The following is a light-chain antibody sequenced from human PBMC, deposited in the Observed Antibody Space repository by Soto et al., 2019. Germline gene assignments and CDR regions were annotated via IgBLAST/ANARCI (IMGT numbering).Light chain of an antibody. CDR1: SSDVGGYNY. CDR3: SSYTSSSTRV. CDR2: DVN. J-gene: IGLJ1*01. V-gene: IGLV2-14*01. Sequence: QSALTQPASVSGSPGQSITISCTGTSSDVGGYNYVSWYQQNPGKAPKLMIYDVNNRPSGVSYRFSGSKSGNTASLTISGLQAGDEADYYCSSYTSSSTRVFGTGTKVTVL.